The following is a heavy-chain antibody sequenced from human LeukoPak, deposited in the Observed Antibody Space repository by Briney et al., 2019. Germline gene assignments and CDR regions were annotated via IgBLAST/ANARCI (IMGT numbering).Heavy chain of an antibody. CDR3: ARGVTMVRGVTPAYLDDY. CDR2: INHSGST. D-gene: IGHD3-10*01. V-gene: IGHV4-34*01. CDR1: GVSFSGYY. Sequence: PSETLSLTCAVYGVSFSGYYWSWIRQPPGKGLEWIGEINHSGSTNYNPSLKSRVTISVDTSKNQFSLKLSSVTAADTAVYYCARGVTMVRGVTPAYLDDYWGQGTLVTVSS. J-gene: IGHJ4*02.